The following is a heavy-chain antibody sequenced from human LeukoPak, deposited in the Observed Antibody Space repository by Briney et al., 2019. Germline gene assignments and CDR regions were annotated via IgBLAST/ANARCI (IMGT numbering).Heavy chain of an antibody. J-gene: IGHJ4*02. Sequence: GGSLRLSCAASGFTFSSYSMNWVRQAPGKGLEWVSSISSSSSYIYYADSVKGRFTISRDNAKNSLYLQMNSLRAEDTAVYYCARGGYYYDSSGYSGYWGQGTLVTVSS. CDR1: GFTFSSYS. V-gene: IGHV3-21*01. D-gene: IGHD3-22*01. CDR2: ISSSSSYI. CDR3: ARGGYYYDSSGYSGY.